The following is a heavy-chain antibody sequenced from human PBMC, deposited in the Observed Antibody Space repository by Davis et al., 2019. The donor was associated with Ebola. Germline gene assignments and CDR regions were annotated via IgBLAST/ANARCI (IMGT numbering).Heavy chain of an antibody. CDR3: ARKTDYSSAEDAFDI. D-gene: IGHD6-19*01. CDR1: GFTFSSYW. V-gene: IGHV3-7*01. Sequence: GESLKISCAASGFTFSSYWMSWVRQAPGKGLEWVANIKQDGSEKYYVDSVKGRFTISRDNAKNSLYLQMNSLRAEDTAVYYCARKTDYSSAEDAFDIWGQGTMVTVSS. CDR2: IKQDGSEK. J-gene: IGHJ3*02.